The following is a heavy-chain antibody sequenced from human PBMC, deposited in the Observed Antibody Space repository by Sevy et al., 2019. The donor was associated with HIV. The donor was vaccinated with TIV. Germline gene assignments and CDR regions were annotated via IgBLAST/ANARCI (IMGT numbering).Heavy chain of an antibody. J-gene: IGHJ3*01. D-gene: IGHD3-3*01. CDR3: ARQRTFGVVTDAFDV. CDR2: IYPGDSDT. CDR1: GYHFSTYW. Sequence: GESLKISCKGSGYHFSTYWIGWVRQMPGKGLEWMGIIYPGDSDTRYSPSFRGQVTISADESNNIAYLQWSSLKASDTAMYYCARQRTFGVVTDAFDVWGQGTMVTVSS. V-gene: IGHV5-51*01.